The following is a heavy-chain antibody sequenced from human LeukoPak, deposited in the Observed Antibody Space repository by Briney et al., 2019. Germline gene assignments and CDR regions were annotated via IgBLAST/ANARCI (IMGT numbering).Heavy chain of an antibody. CDR2: IYSGGST. V-gene: IGHV3-53*01. Sequence: GGSLRLSCAASGFTVSSNYMSWVRQAPGKGLEWVSIIYSGGSTDYADSVKGRFTISRDNSKNTLYLQMNSLSAEDTAMYYCARDSTGWSYFDYWGQGTLVTVSS. D-gene: IGHD6-19*01. CDR3: ARDSTGWSYFDY. CDR1: GFTVSSNY. J-gene: IGHJ4*02.